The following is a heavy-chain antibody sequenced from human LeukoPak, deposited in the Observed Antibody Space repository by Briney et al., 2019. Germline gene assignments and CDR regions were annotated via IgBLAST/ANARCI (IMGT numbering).Heavy chain of an antibody. CDR1: GFTFTSSA. V-gene: IGHV1-58*01. Sequence: ASVKVSCKASGFTFTSSAVQWVRQARGQRLEWIGRIVVGSGNTNYAQKFQERVTITRDMSTSTAYMELSSLRSEDTAVYYCAANVFPDTAMNNFDYWGQGTLVTVSS. J-gene: IGHJ4*02. CDR2: IVVGSGNT. D-gene: IGHD5-18*01. CDR3: AANVFPDTAMNNFDY.